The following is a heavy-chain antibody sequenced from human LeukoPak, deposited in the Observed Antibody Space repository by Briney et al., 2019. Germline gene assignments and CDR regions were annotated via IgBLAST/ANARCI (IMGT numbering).Heavy chain of an antibody. CDR2: ISSHSDYI. Sequence: GGSLRLSCAGSGFTLSTYTMSWVRQAPGKGLEWVSSISSHSDYIYYADSVKGRFTISRDNAKNSLFLQMNSLRAEDTAIYYCVRDTRSSYSYYEMDVWGQGTTVTVSS. CDR3: VRDTRSSYSYYEMDV. D-gene: IGHD3-10*01. J-gene: IGHJ6*02. V-gene: IGHV3-21*01. CDR1: GFTLSTYT.